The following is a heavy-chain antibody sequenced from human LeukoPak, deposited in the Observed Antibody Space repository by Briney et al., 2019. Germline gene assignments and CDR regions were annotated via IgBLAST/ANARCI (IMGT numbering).Heavy chain of an antibody. J-gene: IGHJ4*02. V-gene: IGHV4-39*07. CDR3: ARDFLYGAAVAGTGPHDDY. D-gene: IGHD6-19*01. Sequence: PSETLSLTCTVSGGSISSSSYYWGWIRQPPGKGLEWIGSIYYSGSTYYNPSLKSRVTISVDTSKNQFSLKLSSVTAADTAVYYCARDFLYGAAVAGTGPHDDYWGQGTLVTVSS. CDR2: IYYSGST. CDR1: GGSISSSSYY.